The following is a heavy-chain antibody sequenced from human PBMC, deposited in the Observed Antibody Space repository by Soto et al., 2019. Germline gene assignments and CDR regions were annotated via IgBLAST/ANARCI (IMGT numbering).Heavy chain of an antibody. V-gene: IGHV4-31*03. D-gene: IGHD6-6*01. Sequence: SETLSLTCTVSGGSISSDANFWSWIRQLPGRGLEWIGYISYTGRTYYTPSLNSRLTISLDTSKNLFSLRLSAVTAADTAVYFCARGSFSSSSSWFDPWGQGTLVTISS. CDR1: GGSISSDANF. CDR3: ARGSFSSSSSWFDP. CDR2: ISYTGRT. J-gene: IGHJ5*02.